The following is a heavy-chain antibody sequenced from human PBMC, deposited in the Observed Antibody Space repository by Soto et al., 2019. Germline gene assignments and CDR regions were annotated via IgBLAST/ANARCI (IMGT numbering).Heavy chain of an antibody. CDR3: ARVGYYGSGSYYNDY. CDR2: IYYSGST. Sequence: SETLSLTCTVSGGSISSYYWSWIRQPPGKGLEWIGYIYYSGSTNYNPSLKSRVTISVDTSKNQFSLKLSSVTAADTAVYYCARVGYYGSGSYYNDYWGQGTLVTVSS. CDR1: GGSISSYY. J-gene: IGHJ4*02. D-gene: IGHD3-10*01. V-gene: IGHV4-59*01.